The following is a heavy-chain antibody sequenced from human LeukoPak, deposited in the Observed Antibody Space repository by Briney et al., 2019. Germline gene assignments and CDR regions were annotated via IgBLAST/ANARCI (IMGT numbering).Heavy chain of an antibody. D-gene: IGHD6-13*01. CDR3: ARDKVIASAGTPNWFDP. CDR2: ISAYDGNT. V-gene: IGHV1-18*01. J-gene: IGHJ5*02. Sequence: ASVKVSCKASGYTFNKFGISWVRQAPGQGLEWVGWISAYDGNTEYAQSFQGRVTMTTDTSTSTAYMDLRSLRSDDTAVYYCARDKVIASAGTPNWFDPWGQGTLVTVSS. CDR1: GYTFNKFG.